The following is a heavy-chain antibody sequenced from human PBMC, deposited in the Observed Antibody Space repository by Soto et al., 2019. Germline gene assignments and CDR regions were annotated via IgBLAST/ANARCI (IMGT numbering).Heavy chain of an antibody. D-gene: IGHD2-2*01. CDR3: TTDSDIVVVPAAMLAFDI. J-gene: IGHJ3*02. Sequence: GGSLRLSCAASGFTFSNAWMSWVRQAPGKGLEWVGRIKSKTDGGTTDYAAPVKGRFTISRDDSKNTLYLQINSLKTEDTAVYYCTTDSDIVVVPAAMLAFDIWGQGTMVTVSS. CDR2: IKSKTDGGTT. V-gene: IGHV3-15*01. CDR1: GFTFSNAW.